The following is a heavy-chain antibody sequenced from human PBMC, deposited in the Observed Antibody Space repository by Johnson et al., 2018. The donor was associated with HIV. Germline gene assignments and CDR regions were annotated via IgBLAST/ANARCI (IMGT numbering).Heavy chain of an antibody. CDR1: GFTFSSYA. CDR3: ARQTSVAGPTGDAFDI. J-gene: IGHJ3*02. Sequence: QVQLVESGGGAVQPGKSLRLSCVVSGFTFSSYAVHWVRQAPGKGLEWVAVISYDGDTKYYADSVKGRFTISSDTSKNSLYLQMDRLRVEDTAVYYCARQTSVAGPTGDAFDIWGQGTMVTVSS. CDR2: ISYDGDTK. V-gene: IGHV3-30-3*01. D-gene: IGHD6-19*01.